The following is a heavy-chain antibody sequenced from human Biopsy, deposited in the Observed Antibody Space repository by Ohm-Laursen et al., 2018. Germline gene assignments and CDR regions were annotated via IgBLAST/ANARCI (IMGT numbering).Heavy chain of an antibody. D-gene: IGHD4-11*01. J-gene: IGHJ6*02. Sequence: SQTLSLTCSVSGVSMRSYDVYWNWIRQGPGKGLQWTGTALFTGTTYYNPALRGRLSLSIDTFMKQMTLKLWSVSVADTAVYYCARQTAYTVGMRYGLDVWGPGIKVSVS. CDR2: ALFTGTT. CDR3: ARQTAYTVGMRYGLDV. V-gene: IGHV4-30-4*01. CDR1: GVSMRSYDVY.